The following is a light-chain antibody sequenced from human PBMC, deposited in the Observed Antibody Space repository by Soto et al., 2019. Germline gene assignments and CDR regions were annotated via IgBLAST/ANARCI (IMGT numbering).Light chain of an antibody. V-gene: IGLV1-40*01. CDR3: QSYDSSRSGSGV. Sequence: QSVLTQPPSVSGAPGQRVTISCTGSSSNIGAGYDVHWYQQLPGTAPKLLIYGNSNRPSGVPDRFSGSKSGTSASLAIPGLQAEDEADYYCQSYDSSRSGSGVFGGGTKLTVL. CDR1: SSNIGAGYD. J-gene: IGLJ3*02. CDR2: GNS.